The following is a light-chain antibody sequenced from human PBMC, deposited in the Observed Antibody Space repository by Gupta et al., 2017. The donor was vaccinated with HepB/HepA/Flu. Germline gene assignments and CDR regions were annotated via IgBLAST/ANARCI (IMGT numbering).Light chain of an antibody. CDR1: NPNIGNNN. V-gene: IGLV1-44*01. CDR3: AESGASLNGWV. Sequence: QSVLTQPPSASGTPGQRVTISCSGSNPNIGNNNVNWYQQLPGTAPKRLIDSKNQRPSGVPDRFSCYTAGNYASPETRGLQSEDEAEDYCAESGASLNGWVFGGGTKVTVL. CDR2: SKN. J-gene: IGLJ2*01.